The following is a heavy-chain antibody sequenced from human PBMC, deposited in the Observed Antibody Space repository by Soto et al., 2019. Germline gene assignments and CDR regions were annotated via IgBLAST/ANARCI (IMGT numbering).Heavy chain of an antibody. CDR1: GGSITSYY. CDR3: ARDPISARSFFDY. CDR2: IHYSGST. J-gene: IGHJ4*02. V-gene: IGHV4-59*01. Sequence: TSETLSLTCTVSGGSITSYYWSWIRQPPGKGLEWIGDIHYSGSTNYNPSLKSRVTISTDTSKNQFSLNLSSVTAADTAVYYCARDPISARSFFDYWGQGTLVTVSS. D-gene: IGHD6-6*01.